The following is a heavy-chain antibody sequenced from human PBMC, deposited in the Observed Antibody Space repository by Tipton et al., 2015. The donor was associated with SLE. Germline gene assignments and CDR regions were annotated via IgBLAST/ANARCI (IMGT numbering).Heavy chain of an antibody. D-gene: IGHD3/OR15-3a*01. CDR2: IYNNERY. Sequence: TLSLTCSVSGGSISPYFWTWIRQPPGKGLEWIGYIYNNERYTTSDSLEGRVTLSVDKSKNQISLSLRSVTAADTAVYFCARHEIFRNESWTGGWLDPWGQGISVFVSS. CDR3: ARHEIFRNESWTGGWLDP. V-gene: IGHV4-59*08. CDR1: GGSISPYF. J-gene: IGHJ5*02.